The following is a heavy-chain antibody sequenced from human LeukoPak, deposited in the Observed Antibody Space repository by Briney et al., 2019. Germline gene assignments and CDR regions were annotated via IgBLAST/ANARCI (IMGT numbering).Heavy chain of an antibody. D-gene: IGHD2-8*01. CDR1: GFTFSSYA. J-gene: IGHJ3*02. V-gene: IGHV3-23*01. Sequence: PGGSLRLSCAASGFTFSSYAMSWVRQAPGKGLEWVSGISGSGVSKYYADSVKGRFTISRENSKNTLYLQMNSLRAEDTAVYYCAKLLYTSLAVFDIWGQGTTVTVSS. CDR3: AKLLYTSLAVFDI. CDR2: ISGSGVSK.